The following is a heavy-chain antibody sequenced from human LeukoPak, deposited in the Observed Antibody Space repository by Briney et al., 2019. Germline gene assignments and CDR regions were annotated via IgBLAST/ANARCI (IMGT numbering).Heavy chain of an antibody. CDR3: ARDREVRYSGYDLGYYFDY. D-gene: IGHD5-12*01. J-gene: IGHJ4*02. Sequence: KPSETLSLTCTVSGRSISCYYWSWIRQPAGKGLEWIGRIYTSGSTNYNPSLKSRVTISVDKSKNQFSLKLSSVTAADTAVYYCARDREVRYSGYDLGYYFDYWGQGTLVTVSS. CDR2: IYTSGST. CDR1: GRSISCYY. V-gene: IGHV4-4*07.